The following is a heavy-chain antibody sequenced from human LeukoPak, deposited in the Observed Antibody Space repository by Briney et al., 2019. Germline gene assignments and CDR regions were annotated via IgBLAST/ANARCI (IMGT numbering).Heavy chain of an antibody. CDR2: IIPIFGTA. V-gene: IGHV1-69*05. J-gene: IGHJ4*02. D-gene: IGHD3-22*01. CDR1: GGTFSSYA. CDR3: ARGLDYYDSSGPGEGY. Sequence: GASVKVSCKASGGTFSSYAISWVRQAPGQGLEWMGGIIPIFGTANYAQKFQGRVTITTDESTSTAYMELSSLRSEDTAVYYCARGLDYYDSSGPGEGYWGQGTLVTVS.